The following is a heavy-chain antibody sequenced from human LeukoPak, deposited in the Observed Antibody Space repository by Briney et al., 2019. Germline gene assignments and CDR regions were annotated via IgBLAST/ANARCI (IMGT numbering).Heavy chain of an antibody. CDR3: ARDYYYDSTGYFSAHSY. J-gene: IGHJ4*02. Sequence: GASVKVSCKASGYTFTGYYMHWMRQAPGQGLEWMGWINPNSGGTNYAQKFQGRVTMTRDTFISTVYMDLSRLRSDDTAVYYCARDYYYDSTGYFSAHSYWGQGTLVTVSS. CDR1: GYTFTGYY. CDR2: INPNSGGT. D-gene: IGHD3-22*01. V-gene: IGHV1-2*02.